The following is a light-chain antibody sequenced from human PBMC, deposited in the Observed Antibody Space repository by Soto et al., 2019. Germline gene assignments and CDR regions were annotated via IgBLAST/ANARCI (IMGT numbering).Light chain of an antibody. J-gene: IGKJ3*01. Sequence: DIQMTQSPSSVSASVGDRVTIACRASQAISTWLAWYQQKPGKAPKLLIFAASSLQSGVPSRFSGSGSGTDFTLTISSLQPEDFATYYCQQCNSLPLFCPGTKVHI. CDR2: AAS. CDR3: QQCNSLPL. V-gene: IGKV1-12*01. CDR1: QAISTW.